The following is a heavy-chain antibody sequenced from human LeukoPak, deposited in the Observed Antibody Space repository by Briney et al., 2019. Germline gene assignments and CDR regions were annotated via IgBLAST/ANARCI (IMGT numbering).Heavy chain of an antibody. V-gene: IGHV3-30*18. CDR1: GFSFSYYG. D-gene: IGHD1-26*01. J-gene: IGHJ4*02. Sequence: GGSLRLSCAASGFSFSYYGVHWVRQAPGKGLEWVALISYDGGDKYFADSVKGRFSTSRDNSQNTLYLQMNSLITEDTAIYYCAKDMRPYSGDRSFLFDQWGQGTLVIVSS. CDR3: AKDMRPYSGDRSFLFDQ. CDR2: ISYDGGDK.